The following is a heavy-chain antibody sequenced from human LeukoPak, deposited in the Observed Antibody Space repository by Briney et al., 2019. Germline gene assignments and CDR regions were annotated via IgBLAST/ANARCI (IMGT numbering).Heavy chain of an antibody. D-gene: IGHD3-10*01. CDR3: TRDALFGSGRTHLDF. CDR1: EFTFNRYW. CDR2: IKHDGSEA. Sequence: GGSLRLSCAATEFTFNRYWMSWVRQAPGKGLEWVANIKHDGSEAHYVDSVKGRFTISRDNAKNSLSLQMNSLNVDDTGVYFCTRDALFGSGRTHLDFWSQGTLVSVSS. V-gene: IGHV3-7*04. J-gene: IGHJ4*02.